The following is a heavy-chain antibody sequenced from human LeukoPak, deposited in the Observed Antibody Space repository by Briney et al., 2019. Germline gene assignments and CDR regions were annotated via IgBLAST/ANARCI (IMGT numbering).Heavy chain of an antibody. Sequence: SVKVSCKTSGGTFSSYVISWVRQAPGQGLEWMGRIIPIFGKTNYAQRFQGRVTITADESTSTAYMELSSLRSEGTAMYYCAIDSSGYQNPFDYWGQGTLVTVSS. J-gene: IGHJ4*02. CDR3: AIDSSGYQNPFDY. CDR1: GGTFSSYV. V-gene: IGHV1-69*13. CDR2: IIPIFGKT. D-gene: IGHD3-22*01.